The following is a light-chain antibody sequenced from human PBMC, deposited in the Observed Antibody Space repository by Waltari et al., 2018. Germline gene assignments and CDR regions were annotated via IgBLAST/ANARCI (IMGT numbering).Light chain of an antibody. Sequence: EIVLTQSPGTLSLSPGERATLSCRASQSVSNNYLAWYQQRPGQPPRHLIYEASLRATGIPDRFSGSGSGTDFTLTISRLEPEDFAVYYCQQHYTTPWTFGQGTKVEIK. CDR1: QSVSNNY. V-gene: IGKV3-20*01. CDR3: QQHYTTPWT. CDR2: EAS. J-gene: IGKJ1*01.